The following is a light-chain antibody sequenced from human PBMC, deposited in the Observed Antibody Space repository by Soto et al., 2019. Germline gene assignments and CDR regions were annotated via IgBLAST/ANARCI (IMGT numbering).Light chain of an antibody. CDR2: YDS. V-gene: IGLV3-21*01. Sequence: SSELTQSPSVSVAPGVTATITCGGNDIGSKSVHWYQQRPGRAPLMVISYDSARPSGIPERFSGSNSGGSATLTISGVEVGDEADYYCQVWDGATDRPVFGGGTKLTVL. CDR1: DIGSKS. J-gene: IGLJ2*01. CDR3: QVWDGATDRPV.